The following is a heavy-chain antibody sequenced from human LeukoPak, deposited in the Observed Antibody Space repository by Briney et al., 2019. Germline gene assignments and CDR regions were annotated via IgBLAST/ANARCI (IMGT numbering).Heavy chain of an antibody. J-gene: IGHJ4*02. D-gene: IGHD3-3*01. CDR2: ISSSGSTK. CDR3: ARGLPPSYYDFWSGYYSGLDY. Sequence: GGSLRLSCTASGFTFSSYEMNWVCQAPGKGLEWVSYISSSGSTKYYADSVKGRFTISRDNAKNSLYLQMNSLRAEDTAVYYCARGLPPSYYDFWSGYYSGLDYWGQGTLVTVSS. V-gene: IGHV3-48*03. CDR1: GFTFSSYE.